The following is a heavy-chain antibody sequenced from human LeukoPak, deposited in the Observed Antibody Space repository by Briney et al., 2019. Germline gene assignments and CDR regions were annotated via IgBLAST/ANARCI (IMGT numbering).Heavy chain of an antibody. CDR2: LVYDARS. CDR1: GFPFSSYG. Sequence: GSLRLSCAASGFPFSSYGMHWVRQAPGKGLEWVARLVYDARSDYANSVKGRFSISRDDSKNTLFLDMSNLRVEDTALYYCARDLSAAFDFWGQGVLVTVSS. CDR3: ARDLSAAFDF. D-gene: IGHD6-25*01. V-gene: IGHV3-33*01. J-gene: IGHJ4*02.